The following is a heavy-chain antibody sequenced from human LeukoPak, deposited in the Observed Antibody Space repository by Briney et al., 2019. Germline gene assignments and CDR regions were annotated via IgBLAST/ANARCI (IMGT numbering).Heavy chain of an antibody. Sequence: GSLRLSCAAPGFTFSSYAMSWVRQASGKGLEWVSDICGSGGSTYYADSVKGRFTISRDNSKNTLYLQMNSLRAEDTAVYYCAKAIVGATAVDYWGQGTLVTVSS. CDR2: ICGSGGST. CDR1: GFTFSSYA. CDR3: AKAIVGATAVDY. V-gene: IGHV3-23*01. D-gene: IGHD1-26*01. J-gene: IGHJ4*02.